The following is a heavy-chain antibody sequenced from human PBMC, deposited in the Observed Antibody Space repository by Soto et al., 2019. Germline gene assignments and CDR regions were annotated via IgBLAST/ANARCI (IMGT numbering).Heavy chain of an antibody. CDR1: GYSYTIYY. J-gene: IGHJ6*02. Sequence: ASVTVSCKAAGYSYTIYYIHWVRQAPGQGLEWMGIINPSSGSTSYAQKFQGRVTMTRDTSTSTVYMEVSSLRSEDTAVYYCARAAGLPAASYYYYGMDVWGQGTTVTVSS. V-gene: IGHV1-46*01. D-gene: IGHD2-2*01. CDR3: ARAAGLPAASYYYYGMDV. CDR2: INPSSGST.